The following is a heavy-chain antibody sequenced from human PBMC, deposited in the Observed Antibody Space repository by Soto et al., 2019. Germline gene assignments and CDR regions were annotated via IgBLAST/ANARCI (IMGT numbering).Heavy chain of an antibody. CDR2: ISGSGGKT. CDR3: AKGLGSCSSGTSCYWDYFDY. D-gene: IGHD2-2*01. J-gene: IGHJ4*02. Sequence: GGSLRLSCAASGFTFSSYAMSWVRQAPGKGLEWVSHISGSGGKTNYADSVQGRFGISRDNSKNTLHLQMNSLRAEDTAVYYCAKGLGSCSSGTSCYWDYFDYWGQGTRVTVSP. CDR1: GFTFSSYA. V-gene: IGHV3-23*01.